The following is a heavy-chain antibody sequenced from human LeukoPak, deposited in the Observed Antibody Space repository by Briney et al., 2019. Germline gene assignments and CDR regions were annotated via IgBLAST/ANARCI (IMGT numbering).Heavy chain of an antibody. J-gene: IGHJ4*02. V-gene: IGHV3-30*03. D-gene: IGHD2/OR15-2a*01. Sequence: TGGSLRLSCAASGFTFSSYGMHWVRQAPGKGLEWVAVISYDGSNEYYADSVKGRFTISRDNSKNTLYLQMNSLRAEDTAVYYCAALSAFDYWGQGTPVTVSS. CDR2: ISYDGSNE. CDR1: GFTFSSYG. CDR3: AALSAFDY.